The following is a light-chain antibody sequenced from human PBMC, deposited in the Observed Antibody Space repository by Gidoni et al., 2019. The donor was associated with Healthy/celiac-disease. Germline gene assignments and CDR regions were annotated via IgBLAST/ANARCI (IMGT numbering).Light chain of an antibody. CDR2: GNS. Sequence: QSVLTQQPSVSGAPGQTVTISCTVSSSNIRAGYDVHWYQQLPGTAPKLLIYGNSNRPSGVPDRFSGSKSGTSASLAITGLQAEDEADYYCQSYDSSLSGYVFGTGTKVTVL. J-gene: IGLJ1*01. V-gene: IGLV1-40*01. CDR1: SSNIRAGYD. CDR3: QSYDSSLSGYV.